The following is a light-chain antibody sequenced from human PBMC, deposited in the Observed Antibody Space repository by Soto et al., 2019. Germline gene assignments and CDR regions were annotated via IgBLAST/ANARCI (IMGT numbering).Light chain of an antibody. CDR1: QSISVW. CDR3: QQSNTYPYT. Sequence: DIQMTQSPSTLAASVGDRVTITCRASQSISVWLAWYQQKPGKAPKLLIFNASTLKSGVPSRFSGSGSGTEFTLTISSLQPDDFATYYCQQSNTYPYTFGQGTKLEIK. CDR2: NAS. V-gene: IGKV1-5*01. J-gene: IGKJ2*01.